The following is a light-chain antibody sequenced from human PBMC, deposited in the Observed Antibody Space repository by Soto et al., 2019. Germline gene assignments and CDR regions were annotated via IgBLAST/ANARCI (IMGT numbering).Light chain of an antibody. Sequence: QSALTQPRSVSGSPGQSXXSPCAGTANDVGGRNYVSWYQXXHPXXXPSSLIYNVPERPSGVPDRFAGPKSGNTASRTISGLQTEDEADYYCYSYAGTYTFVFGTGTKVTLL. CDR3: YSYAGTYTFV. CDR1: ANDVGGRNY. CDR2: NVP. J-gene: IGLJ1*01. V-gene: IGLV2-11*01.